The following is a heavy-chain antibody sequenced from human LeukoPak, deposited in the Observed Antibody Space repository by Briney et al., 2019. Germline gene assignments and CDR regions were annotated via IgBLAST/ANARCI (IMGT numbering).Heavy chain of an antibody. D-gene: IGHD2-15*01. V-gene: IGHV4-59*01. CDR1: GGSISSYY. J-gene: IGHJ4*02. Sequence: SETLSLTCTVSGGSISSYYWSWIRQPPGKGLEWIEYIYYSGSTNYNPSLKSRVTISVDTSKNQFSLKLSSVTAADTAVYYCARGSAYCSGGSCYEFDYWGQGTLVTVSS. CDR2: IYYSGST. CDR3: ARGSAYCSGGSCYEFDY.